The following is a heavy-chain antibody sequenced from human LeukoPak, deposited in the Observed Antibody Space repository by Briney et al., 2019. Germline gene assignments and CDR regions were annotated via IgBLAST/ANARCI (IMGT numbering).Heavy chain of an antibody. CDR1: GYTFTSYY. CDR3: ARHVSGDYDFWSGYQRPFDY. J-gene: IGHJ4*02. Sequence: ASVKVSCKASGYTFTSYYMHWVRQAPGQGLEWMGIINPSGGSTSYAQKFQGRVTMTRDTSTSTVYMEPSSLRSEDTAVYYCARHVSGDYDFWSGYQRPFDYWGQGTLVTVSS. D-gene: IGHD3-3*01. CDR2: INPSGGST. V-gene: IGHV1-46*01.